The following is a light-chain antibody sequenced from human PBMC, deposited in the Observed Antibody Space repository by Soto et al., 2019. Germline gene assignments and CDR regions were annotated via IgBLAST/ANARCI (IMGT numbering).Light chain of an antibody. V-gene: IGKV1-39*01. CDR2: AAS. Sequence: DIQMTHSPSSLSESVVDGVTITFRASQGIRNDLGWYRQKPGKAPKLLIYAASSLRSGVPSRFSGSGSGTDFTLTISSLQPEDVATYYCQQSYSTPRTFGQGTKVDIK. CDR3: QQSYSTPRT. J-gene: IGKJ1*01. CDR1: QGIRND.